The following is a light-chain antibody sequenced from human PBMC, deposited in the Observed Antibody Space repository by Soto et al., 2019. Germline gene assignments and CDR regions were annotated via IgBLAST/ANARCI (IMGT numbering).Light chain of an antibody. CDR3: QQYANSIT. Sequence: EIVLTQSPGTQSLSPGETATLSCRASQSVGSNNLAWYHQKPGQTPRLLIYDASSRATSIPDRFSGSGSGTDFTLTISRLEPEDFAVYYCQQYANSITFGQGTRLEIE. V-gene: IGKV3-20*01. J-gene: IGKJ5*01. CDR2: DAS. CDR1: QSVGSNN.